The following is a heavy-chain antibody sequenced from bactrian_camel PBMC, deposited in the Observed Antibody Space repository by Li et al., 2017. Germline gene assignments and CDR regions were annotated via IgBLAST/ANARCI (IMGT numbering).Heavy chain of an antibody. J-gene: IGHJ4*01. D-gene: IGHD3*01. CDR1: GYTFTNYW. Sequence: QLVESGGGSVQAGGALRLSCAASGYTFTNYWMHWVRQGPGKGLEWVSSSSSGALSLVYADSVKGRFTISRDNAKNTVYLLMNSLKPEDTAVYYCAADPSDRTVCSRRSSWKFQGQGTQVTVS. V-gene: IGHV3S25*01. CDR2: SSSGALSL.